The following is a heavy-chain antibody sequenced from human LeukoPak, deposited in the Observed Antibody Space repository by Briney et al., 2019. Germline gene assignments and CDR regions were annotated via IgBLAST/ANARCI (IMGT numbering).Heavy chain of an antibody. CDR1: GYTFTSYY. D-gene: IGHD2-15*01. V-gene: IGHV1-46*01. CDR2: INTSGGST. CDR3: ARDRLDIVVVVAATLDYGMDF. Sequence: ASVKVSCKASGYTFTSYYMHWVRQAPGQGLEWMGIINTSGGSTSYAQKFQGRVTMTRDTSTSTVYMELSSLRSEDTAVYYCARDRLDIVVVVAATLDYGMDFWGQGTTVTVSS. J-gene: IGHJ6*02.